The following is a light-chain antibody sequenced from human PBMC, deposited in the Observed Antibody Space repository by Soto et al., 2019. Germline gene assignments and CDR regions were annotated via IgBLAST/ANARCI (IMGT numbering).Light chain of an antibody. CDR3: SSSTTTSTLV. V-gene: IGLV2-14*01. J-gene: IGLJ3*02. CDR2: EVR. Sequence: QSALTQPASVSGSPGQSITIACTGTNRDVGSYNLVSWYQQRPGEAPKLIISEVRNRPSGISYRFTGSKSGNTASLTISGLQAEDEADYYCSSSTTTSTLVFGGGTKLTVL. CDR1: NRDVGSYNL.